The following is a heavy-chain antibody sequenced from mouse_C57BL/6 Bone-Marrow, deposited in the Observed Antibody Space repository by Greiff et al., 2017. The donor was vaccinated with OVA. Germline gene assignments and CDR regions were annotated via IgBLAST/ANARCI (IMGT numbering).Heavy chain of an antibody. CDR2: IYPGGGYT. J-gene: IGHJ4*01. V-gene: IGHV1-63*01. CDR1: GYTFTNYW. CDR3: ARDGSFYAMDY. Sequence: VQLVESGAELVRPGTSVKMSCKASGYTFTNYWIGWAKQRPGHGLEWIGDIYPGGGYTNYNEKFKGKATLTADKSSSTAYMQFSSLTSEDSAIYYCARDGSFYAMDYWGQGTSVTVSS.